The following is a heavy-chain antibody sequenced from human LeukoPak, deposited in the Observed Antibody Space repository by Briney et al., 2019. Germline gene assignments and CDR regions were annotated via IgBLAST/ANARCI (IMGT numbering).Heavy chain of an antibody. CDR2: ISGSGGST. CDR3: TTDGDYYDSSLNFDY. CDR1: GFTFSSYA. V-gene: IGHV3-23*01. Sequence: PGGSLRLSCAASGFTFSSYAMSWVRQAPGKGLEWVSVISGSGGSTYYADSVKGRFTISRDNSKNTLYLQMNSLKTEDTAVYYCTTDGDYYDSSLNFDYWGQGTLVTVSS. J-gene: IGHJ4*02. D-gene: IGHD3-22*01.